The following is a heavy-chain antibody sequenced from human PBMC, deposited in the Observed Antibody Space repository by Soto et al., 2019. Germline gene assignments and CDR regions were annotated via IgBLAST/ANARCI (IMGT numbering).Heavy chain of an antibody. CDR2: ISYDGSNK. J-gene: IGHJ6*02. D-gene: IGHD6-13*01. V-gene: IGHV3-30-3*01. CDR1: GFTFSSYA. CDR3: AREQIAAAGTAYYYYGMDV. Sequence: GGSLRLSCAASGFTFSSYAMHWVRQAPGKGLEWVAVISYDGSNKYYADSVKGRFTISRDNSKNTLYLQMNSLRAEDTAVYYCAREQIAAAGTAYYYYGMDVWGQGTTVTVSS.